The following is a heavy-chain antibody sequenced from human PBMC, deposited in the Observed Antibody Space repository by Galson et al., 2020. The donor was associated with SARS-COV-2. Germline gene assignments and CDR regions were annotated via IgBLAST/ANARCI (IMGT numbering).Heavy chain of an antibody. J-gene: IGHJ4*02. D-gene: IGHD4-17*01. V-gene: IGHV5-51*01. CDR2: IYPGDSDT. CDR3: ARPPYGAHHLVDY. Sequence: KIGESLKISCETSGYNFNNYWIGWVRQMPGKGLEWMGIIYPGDSDTRYSPSFQGQVPISADKSISTAYLQWSSLKASDTAMYYCARPPYGAHHLVDYWGQGTLVTVSS. CDR1: GYNFNNYW.